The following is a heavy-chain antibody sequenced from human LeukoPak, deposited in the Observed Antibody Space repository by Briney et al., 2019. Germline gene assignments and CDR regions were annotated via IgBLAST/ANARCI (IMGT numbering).Heavy chain of an antibody. D-gene: IGHD3-3*01. V-gene: IGHV3-23*01. J-gene: IGHJ6*03. Sequence: GGSLRLSCAASGFTFSSYAMSWVRQAPGKGLEWVSAISGSGGSTYYADSVKGRFTISRDNSKNTLYLQMNSLRAEDTAVYYCAKLTDFGVVTPPYYYMDVWGKGTTVTVSS. CDR3: AKLTDFGVVTPPYYYMDV. CDR1: GFTFSSYA. CDR2: ISGSGGST.